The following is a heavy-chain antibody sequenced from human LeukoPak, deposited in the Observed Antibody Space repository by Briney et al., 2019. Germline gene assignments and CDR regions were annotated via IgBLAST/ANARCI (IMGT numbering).Heavy chain of an antibody. J-gene: IGHJ1*01. Sequence: GGSLRLSCAASGFTFSSYSMNWVRQAPGKGLEWVSSISSSSSYIYYADSVKGRFTISRDNAKNSLYLQMNSLRAEDTAVYYCARDLDSSSGRDFQHWGQGTLVTVSS. CDR1: GFTFSSYS. D-gene: IGHD6-13*01. CDR2: ISSSSSYI. V-gene: IGHV3-21*01. CDR3: ARDLDSSSGRDFQH.